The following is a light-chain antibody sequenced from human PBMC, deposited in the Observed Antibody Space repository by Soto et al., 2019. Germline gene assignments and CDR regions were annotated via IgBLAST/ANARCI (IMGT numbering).Light chain of an antibody. CDR3: QSYGTSLSGLYV. Sequence: QSVLTQPPSVSGAPGQRVTISCTGSSSNIGAGKDVNWFQQLPGTAPKLLIYADTNRPSGVRDRFSGSKSGSSASLAITGLQVEDEADYYCQSYGTSLSGLYVFGTGTKVTVL. J-gene: IGLJ1*01. CDR1: SSNIGAGKD. V-gene: IGLV1-40*01. CDR2: ADT.